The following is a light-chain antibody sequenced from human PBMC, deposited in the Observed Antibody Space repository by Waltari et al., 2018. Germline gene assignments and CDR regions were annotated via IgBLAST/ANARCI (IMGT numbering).Light chain of an antibody. CDR3: SSYAGSSKGV. CDR2: AVS. J-gene: IGLJ2*01. CDR1: SSYVGNYKR. Sequence: QSALTQPPSVSGSPGQSITLSCTGTSSYVGNYKRLSWYQQHPGKAPKLMIYAVSKRPSGVSDRFSGSKSGDMASLTISGLQPEDEAEYFCSSYAGSSKGVFGGGTKVTVL. V-gene: IGLV2-23*02.